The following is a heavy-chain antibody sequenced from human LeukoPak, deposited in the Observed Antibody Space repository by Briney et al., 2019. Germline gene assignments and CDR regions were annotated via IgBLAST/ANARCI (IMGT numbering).Heavy chain of an antibody. CDR1: GVTFSSYGSYS. V-gene: IGHV3-21*01. J-gene: IGHJ4*02. Sequence: GGSLRLSCAASGVTFSSYGSYSMNWVRQAPGKGLEWVSSISVRSSHIYYVDSVKCRFTISRDNAKNSLYLQMNSLRAEDTAVYYCARGYDSSGYYPGALDYWGQGTLVTVSS. D-gene: IGHD3-22*01. CDR3: ARGYDSSGYYPGALDY. CDR2: ISVRSSHI.